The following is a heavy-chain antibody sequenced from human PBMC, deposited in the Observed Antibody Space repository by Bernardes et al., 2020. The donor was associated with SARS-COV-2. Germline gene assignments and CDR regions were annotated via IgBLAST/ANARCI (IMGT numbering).Heavy chain of an antibody. V-gene: IGHV1-18*04. Sequence: ASVKVSCKASGYTFTNYAISWVRQAPGQGLEWMGWISGYNGNTNYAQKFQGRVTMTTDTSTSTAYMELRSLRSDDTAVYYCAREGRYYGSGSYSPVDSWGQGTLVTVSS. J-gene: IGHJ4*02. D-gene: IGHD3-10*01. CDR2: ISGYNGNT. CDR1: GYTFTNYA. CDR3: AREGRYYGSGSYSPVDS.